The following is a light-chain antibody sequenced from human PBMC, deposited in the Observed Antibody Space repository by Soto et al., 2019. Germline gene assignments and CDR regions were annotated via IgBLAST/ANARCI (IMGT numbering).Light chain of an antibody. CDR3: QKYNKRATIV. J-gene: IGKJ3*01. CDR1: QSVTSN. Sequence: EIVMTQSPATLSVSPGERATLSCRASQSVTSNLAWNQQKPGQGPRLLIYAASTRATGIPARSSGSGAGTEFTLTDRSVKSEEFAVSYGQKYNKRATIVFGPGIKV. CDR2: AAS. V-gene: IGKV3-15*01.